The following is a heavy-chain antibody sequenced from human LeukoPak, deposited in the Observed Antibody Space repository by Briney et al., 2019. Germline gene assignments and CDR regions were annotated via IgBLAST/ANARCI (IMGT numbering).Heavy chain of an antibody. D-gene: IGHD5-18*01. CDR1: GYTFTSYG. J-gene: IGHJ5*02. V-gene: IGHV1-18*01. CDR2: ISAYNGNT. Sequence: GASVKVSCKASGYTFTSYGISWVRQAPGQGLEWMGWISAYNGNTNYAQKLQGRVTMTTDTSTSTAYMELRSLRSDDTAVYYCARGVGGYSYGLGAYWFDPWGQGTLVTVSS. CDR3: ARGVGGYSYGLGAYWFDP.